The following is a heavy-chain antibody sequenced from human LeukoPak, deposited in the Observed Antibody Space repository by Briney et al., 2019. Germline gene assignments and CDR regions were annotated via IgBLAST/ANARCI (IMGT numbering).Heavy chain of an antibody. D-gene: IGHD6-19*01. CDR1: GFTFSSYS. CDR3: ARGSEYSSGWLSDY. V-gene: IGHV3-48*02. J-gene: IGHJ4*02. Sequence: PGGSLRLSCAASGFTFSSYSMNWVRQAPGKGLEWVSYISSSSSTIYYADSVKGRFTISRDNAKNSLYLQMNSLRDEDTAVYYCARGSEYSSGWLSDYWGQGTPVTVSS. CDR2: ISSSSSTI.